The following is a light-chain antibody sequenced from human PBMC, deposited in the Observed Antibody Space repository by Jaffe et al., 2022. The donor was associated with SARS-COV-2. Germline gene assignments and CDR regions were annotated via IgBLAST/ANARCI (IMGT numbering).Light chain of an antibody. J-gene: IGKJ1*01. V-gene: IGKV4-1*01. CDR2: WAI. CDR1: QSVFSNYHKRNY. Sequence: DIVVTQFPGSLAVSLGERATINCKTSQSVFSNYHKRNYLGWYQQKPGQPPKLLFYWAITRHSGVPDRFSASESETDFTLTISSLQAEDVAVYYCQQHSEIPRTFGHGTKVEVK. CDR3: QQHSEIPRT.